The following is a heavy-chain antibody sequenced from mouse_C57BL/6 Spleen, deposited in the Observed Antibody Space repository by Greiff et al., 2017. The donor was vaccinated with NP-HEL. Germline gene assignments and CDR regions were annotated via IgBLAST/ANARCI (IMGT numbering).Heavy chain of an antibody. V-gene: IGHV2-5*01. CDR3: AKKRGDYDGYAMDY. CDR2: IWRGGST. J-gene: IGHJ4*01. CDR1: GFSLTSYG. D-gene: IGHD2-4*01. Sequence: QVQLKESGPGLVQPSQSLSITCTVSGFSLTSYGVHWVRQSPGKGLEWLGVIWRGGSTDYNAAFMSRLSITKDNSKSQVFFKMNSLQADDTAIYYCAKKRGDYDGYAMDYWGQGTSVTVSS.